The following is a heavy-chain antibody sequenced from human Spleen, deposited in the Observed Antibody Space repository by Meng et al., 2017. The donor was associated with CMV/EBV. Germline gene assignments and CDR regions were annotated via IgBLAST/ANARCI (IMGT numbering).Heavy chain of an antibody. CDR1: AFY. J-gene: IGHJ6*02. CDR2: IDHSGNT. CDR3: ASRKIYCSGGSCYPYYDGMDV. D-gene: IGHD2-15*01. Sequence: AFYGNWIRQSPGKGLEWIGEIDHSGNTNYNPSIKSRLTISIDTSKAQFSLKLSSVTAADTAVYYCASRKIYCSGGSCYPYYDGMDVWGQGTTVTVSS. V-gene: IGHV4-34*01.